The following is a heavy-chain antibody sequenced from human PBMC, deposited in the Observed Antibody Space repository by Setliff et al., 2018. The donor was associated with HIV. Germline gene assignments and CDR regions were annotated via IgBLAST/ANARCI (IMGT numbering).Heavy chain of an antibody. CDR3: ASDPLFMYYYDSNAKGGVS. Sequence: GGSLRLSCAASGFTFSTYAMTWVRQAPGKGLEWVSSISSSSSYIYYTDSVKGRFIISMDNAKKSLFLQMNNLRPEDPAVYYCASDPLFMYYYDSNAKGGVSWGQGTLVTVSS. D-gene: IGHD3-22*01. V-gene: IGHV3-21*04. J-gene: IGHJ5*02. CDR1: GFTFSTYA. CDR2: ISSSSSYI.